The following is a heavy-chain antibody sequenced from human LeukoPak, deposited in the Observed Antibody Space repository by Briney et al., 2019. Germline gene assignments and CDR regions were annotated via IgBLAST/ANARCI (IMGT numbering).Heavy chain of an antibody. D-gene: IGHD2-15*01. J-gene: IGHJ2*01. V-gene: IGHV4-30-2*01. CDR2: IYHSGST. CDR1: GGSISSGGYS. Sequence: PSETLSLTCAVSGGSISSGGYSWSWIRQPPGKGLEWIGYIYHSGSTYYNPSLKSRVTISVDRSKNQFSLKLSSVTAADTAVYYCARGAVVVVAARGWYFDLWGRGTLVTVSS. CDR3: ARGAVVVVAARGWYFDL.